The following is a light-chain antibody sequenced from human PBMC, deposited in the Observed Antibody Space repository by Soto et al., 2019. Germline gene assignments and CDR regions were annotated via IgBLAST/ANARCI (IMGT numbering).Light chain of an antibody. V-gene: IGKV3D-20*02. Sequence: IVMTQSPATLSVSPGERATLSFRASQSFSSNLAWYQQKPGQAPRLLIYGASSRATGVPDRFSGRGSGTDFTLTISRLEPEDFAVYYCQQRSNWPITFGQGTRLEIK. J-gene: IGKJ5*01. CDR3: QQRSNWPIT. CDR2: GAS. CDR1: QSFSSN.